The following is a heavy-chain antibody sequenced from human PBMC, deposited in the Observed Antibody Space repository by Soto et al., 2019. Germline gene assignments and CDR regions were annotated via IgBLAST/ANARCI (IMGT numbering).Heavy chain of an antibody. V-gene: IGHV4-31*03. CDR2: IHYSGST. CDR3: ARAATTYCGGDCYWAMHV. Sequence: SETLSLTCTVSAGSISSGRYYWNWIRQHPGKGLEWIGYIHYSGSTYYNPSLKSRLTISVHTSKNQCSLKLTSVTAADTAVYYCARAATTYCGGDCYWAMHVWGQGTTVTVS. D-gene: IGHD2-21*02. CDR1: AGSISSGRYY. J-gene: IGHJ6*02.